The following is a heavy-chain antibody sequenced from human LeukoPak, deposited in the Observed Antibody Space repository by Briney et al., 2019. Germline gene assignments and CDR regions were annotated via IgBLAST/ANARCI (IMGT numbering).Heavy chain of an antibody. CDR1: GFTFDDYA. CDR2: ISWNSGSI. J-gene: IGHJ4*02. D-gene: IGHD2-2*01. V-gene: IGHV3-9*03. CDR3: AKGYCSSTSCTSLDYFDY. Sequence: GRSLRLSCAASGFTFDDYAMHWVRQAPGKGLEWVSGISWNSGSIGYADSVKGRSTISRDNAKNSLYLQMNSLRAEDMALYYCAKGYCSSTSCTSLDYFDYWGQGTLVTVSS.